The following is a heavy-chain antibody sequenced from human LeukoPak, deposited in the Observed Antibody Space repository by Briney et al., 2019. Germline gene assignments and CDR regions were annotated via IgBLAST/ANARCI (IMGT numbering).Heavy chain of an antibody. D-gene: IGHD3-10*01. CDR1: GGSFSGYY. CDR3: ARGGGSGSYFKVDP. CDR2: IYYSGST. J-gene: IGHJ5*02. V-gene: IGHV4-59*01. Sequence: SETLSLTCAVYGGSFSGYYWSWIRQPPGKGLEWIGYIYYSGSTNYNPSLKSRVTISVDTSKNQFSLKLSSVTAADTAVYYCARGGGSGSYFKVDPWGQGTLVTVSS.